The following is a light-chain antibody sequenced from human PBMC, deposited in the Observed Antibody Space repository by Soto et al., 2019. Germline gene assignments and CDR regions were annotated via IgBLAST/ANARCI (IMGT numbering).Light chain of an antibody. CDR2: DVS. CDR3: SSYTSSTTLSAV. CDR1: SSDVGGYNY. J-gene: IGLJ7*01. V-gene: IGLV2-14*03. Sequence: QSVLTQPASVYGSPGQSITISCTGTSSDVGGYNYVSWYQQHPGKAPKLMIYDVSNRPSGVSNRFPGSKSGNTASLTISGLQAEDEPDYYCSSYTSSTTLSAVFGGGTQLTVL.